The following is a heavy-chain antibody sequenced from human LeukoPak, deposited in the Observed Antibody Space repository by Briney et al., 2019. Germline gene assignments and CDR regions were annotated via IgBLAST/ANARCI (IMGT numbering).Heavy chain of an antibody. Sequence: GRSLRLSWAAAGFTFSSYGIHWVRQAPGKGLEWVAIISHDGSKQYYADSVKGRLTISRDNSKKPMYLQIDSVIADDTAVYDLARTIYYDDTSGYGLYAFDIWRQATMVTVSS. CDR2: ISHDGSKQ. CDR1: GFTFSSYG. J-gene: IGHJ3*02. CDR3: ARTIYYDDTSGYGLYAFDI. D-gene: IGHD3-22*01. V-gene: IGHV3-30*03.